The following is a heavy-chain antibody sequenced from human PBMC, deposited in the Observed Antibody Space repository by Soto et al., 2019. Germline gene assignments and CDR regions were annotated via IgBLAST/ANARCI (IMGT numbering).Heavy chain of an antibody. CDR3: ARVGLRYSGSYTGAFDI. J-gene: IGHJ3*02. D-gene: IGHD1-26*01. V-gene: IGHV3-33*01. CDR1: GFTFSSYG. Sequence: QVQLVESGGGVVQPGRSLRLSCAASGFTFSSYGMHWVRQAPGKGLEWVAVIWYDGSNKYYADSVKGRFTISRDNSKNTLYLQMNSLRAEDTAVYYCARVGLRYSGSYTGAFDIWGQGTMVTVSS. CDR2: IWYDGSNK.